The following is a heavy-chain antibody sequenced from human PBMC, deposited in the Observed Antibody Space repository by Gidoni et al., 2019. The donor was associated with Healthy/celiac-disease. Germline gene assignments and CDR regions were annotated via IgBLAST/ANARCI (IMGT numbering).Heavy chain of an antibody. D-gene: IGHD3-22*01. V-gene: IGHV3-9*01. CDR3: AKGGFFAMRVPTPGLYYYGMDV. J-gene: IGHJ6*02. Sequence: AASGFTFDDYAMHWVRQAPGKGLEWVSGISWNSGSIGYADSVKGRFTISRDNAKNSLYLQMNSLRAEDTALYYCAKGGFFAMRVPTPGLYYYGMDVWGQGTTVTVSS. CDR2: ISWNSGSI. CDR1: GFTFDDYA.